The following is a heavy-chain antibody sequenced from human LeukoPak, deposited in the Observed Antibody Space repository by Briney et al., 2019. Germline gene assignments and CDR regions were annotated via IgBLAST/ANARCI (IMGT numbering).Heavy chain of an antibody. CDR2: IIPIFGTA. CDR3: ARDPGYSGYVSWGN. CDR1: GGTFSSYA. Sequence: GASVKVSCKASGGTFSSYAISWVRQAPGQGLEWMGGIIPIFGTANYAQKFQGRVTITADESTSTAYMELSSLRSEDTAVYYCARDPGYSGYVSWGNWGQGTLVTVSS. V-gene: IGHV1-69*13. J-gene: IGHJ4*02. D-gene: IGHD5-12*01.